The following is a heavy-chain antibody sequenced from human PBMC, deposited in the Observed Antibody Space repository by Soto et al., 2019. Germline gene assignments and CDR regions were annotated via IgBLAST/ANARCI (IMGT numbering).Heavy chain of an antibody. CDR2: LWYDGSNK. CDR1: GFTFSSYG. Sequence: QVQLVESGGVVVQPGRSLRLSCAASGFTFSSYGMHWVRQAPGKGLKWGAVLWYDGSNKYYADSVKRRFTISRDNSKNTLYLQMNSLRAEDTGVYYCARVGEDIVVVPAAKEGYYYYGMDVWGQGTTVTVSS. D-gene: IGHD2-2*01. V-gene: IGHV3-33*01. CDR3: ARVGEDIVVVPAAKEGYYYYGMDV. J-gene: IGHJ6*02.